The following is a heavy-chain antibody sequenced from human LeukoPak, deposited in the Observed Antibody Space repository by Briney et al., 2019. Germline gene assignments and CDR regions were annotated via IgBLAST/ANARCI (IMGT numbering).Heavy chain of an antibody. CDR3: AKDSTPAESSSPSHGFDV. CDR1: GFTFSSYA. CDR2: ISGSGGST. J-gene: IGHJ3*01. V-gene: IGHV3-23*01. D-gene: IGHD6-6*01. Sequence: PGGSLRLSCAASGFTFSSYAMSWVRQAPGKGLEWVSAISGSGGSTYYADSVKGRFTISRDNSKNTLYLQMNSLRAEDTAVYYCAKDSTPAESSSPSHGFDVWGQGTMVTVSS.